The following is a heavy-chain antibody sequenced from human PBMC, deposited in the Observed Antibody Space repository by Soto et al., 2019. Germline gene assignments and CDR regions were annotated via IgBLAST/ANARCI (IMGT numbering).Heavy chain of an antibody. J-gene: IGHJ4*02. D-gene: IGHD3-3*02. CDR2: ISGSGADT. V-gene: IGHV3-23*01. CDR1: GFTFSNYG. Sequence: EVQLLESGGGLVQPGGSLRLSCAASGFTFSNYGMSWVRQAPGKGLEWVSAISGSGADTKYADSVKGRFTISRDNSKITLFLQMISLRAEYTAVYYCAKWSPASRSYHFFFDYWGQGTLVTVSS. CDR3: AKWSPASRSYHFFFDY.